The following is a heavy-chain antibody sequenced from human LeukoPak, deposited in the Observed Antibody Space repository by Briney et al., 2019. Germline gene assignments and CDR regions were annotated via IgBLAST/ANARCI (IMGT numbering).Heavy chain of an antibody. CDR2: INHSGST. CDR3: ASMTPGAFDY. V-gene: IGHV4-34*01. CDR1: GGSFSGYY. J-gene: IGHJ4*02. D-gene: IGHD3-10*01. Sequence: SETLSLTCAVYGGSFSGYYWSWLPQPPGKGLEWIGEINHSGSTNYNPSLKSRVTISVDTAKNQFSLKLSSVTAADTAVYYCASMTPGAFDYWGQGTLVTVSS.